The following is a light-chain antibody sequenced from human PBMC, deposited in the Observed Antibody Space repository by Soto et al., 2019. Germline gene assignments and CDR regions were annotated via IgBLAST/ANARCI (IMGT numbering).Light chain of an antibody. V-gene: IGKV1-5*02. CDR3: QQYNSYTWT. Sequence: DIQMTQSPSTLSASVGDRVTIICRASQTISSWLAWYQQKPGKAPKLLIYDSSSLQSGVPSRFSGSGSGTEFTLTITSLQPEDFATYYCQQYNSYTWTFGQGTKVDIK. CDR2: DSS. CDR1: QTISSW. J-gene: IGKJ1*01.